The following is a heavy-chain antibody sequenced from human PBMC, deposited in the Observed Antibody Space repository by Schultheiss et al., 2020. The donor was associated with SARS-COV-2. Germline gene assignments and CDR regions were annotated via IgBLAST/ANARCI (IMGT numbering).Heavy chain of an antibody. CDR2: IYNSGST. V-gene: IGHV4-59*01. Sequence: SETLSLTCAVYGGSFSGYSWSWIRQPPGKGLEWIGYIYNSGSTNYNPSLKSRVTISVDTSKNQFSLKLSSVTAADTAVYYCARDRIGGFDYWGQGTLVTVSS. CDR1: GGSFSGYS. J-gene: IGHJ4*02. CDR3: ARDRIGGFDY. D-gene: IGHD2/OR15-2a*01.